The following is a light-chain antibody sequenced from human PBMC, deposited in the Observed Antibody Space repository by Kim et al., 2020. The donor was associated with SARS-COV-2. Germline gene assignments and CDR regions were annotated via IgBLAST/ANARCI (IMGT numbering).Light chain of an antibody. CDR3: QQYKSYSQYT. V-gene: IGKV1-5*03. J-gene: IGKJ2*01. CDR1: QTISSW. CDR2: KAS. Sequence: DIQMTQSPSTVSASVGDRVTIICRASQTISSWLAWYQQKPGKAPKLLIYKASSLESGVPSRFSGSGSGTEFTLTISSLQPDDFATYYCQQYKSYSQYTFGQGTKLEI.